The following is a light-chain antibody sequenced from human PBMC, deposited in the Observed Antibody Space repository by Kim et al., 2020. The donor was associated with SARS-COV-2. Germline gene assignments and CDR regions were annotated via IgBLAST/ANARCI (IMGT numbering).Light chain of an antibody. V-gene: IGKV4-1*01. J-gene: IGKJ1*01. Sequence: SAPINCNSSQSVLSTSHNEILLGWYQERPGQPHKLLICWASTRESGVPDRLNGSGSGGDFTHTISSLQAEDVAVYYCQQYYSSPETFGQDTNLEI. CDR2: WAS. CDR1: QSVLSTSHNEIL. CDR3: QQYYSSPET.